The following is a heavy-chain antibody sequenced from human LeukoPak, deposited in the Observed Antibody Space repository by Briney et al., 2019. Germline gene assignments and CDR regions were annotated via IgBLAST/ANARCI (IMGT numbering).Heavy chain of an antibody. D-gene: IGHD1-26*01. J-gene: IGHJ4*02. CDR3: ARERDSGSSPPYCFDY. CDR1: GFTFSSYW. V-gene: IGHV3-7*01. CDR2: IKQDGSEK. Sequence: GGSLRLSCAASGFTFSSYWMSWVRQAPGKGLEWVANIKQDGSEKYYVDSVKGRFTISRDNARNSLYLQMHSLRAEDTAVYYCARERDSGSSPPYCFDYWGQGTLVTVSS.